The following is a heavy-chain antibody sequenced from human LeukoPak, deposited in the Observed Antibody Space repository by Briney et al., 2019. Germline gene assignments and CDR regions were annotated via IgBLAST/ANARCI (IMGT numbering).Heavy chain of an antibody. V-gene: IGHV4-31*03. Sequence: PSETLSLTCTVSGGSISSGGYYWSWIRQHPGKGLEWTGYIYYSGSTYYNPSLKSRVTISVDTSKNQFSLKLSSVTAADTAVYYCARSSIAVAGNYFDYWGQGTLVTVSS. J-gene: IGHJ4*02. CDR3: ARSSIAVAGNYFDY. CDR2: IYYSGST. D-gene: IGHD6-19*01. CDR1: GGSISSGGYY.